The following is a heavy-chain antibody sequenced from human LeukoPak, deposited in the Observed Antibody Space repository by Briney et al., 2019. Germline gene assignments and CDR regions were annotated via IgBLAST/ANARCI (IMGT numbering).Heavy chain of an antibody. CDR3: AREVTAAPNWFDP. J-gene: IGHJ5*02. D-gene: IGHD6-13*01. V-gene: IGHV4-59*01. Sequence: SETLSLTCTVSGGSISSYYWSWIRQPPGKGLEWIGYIYYSGSTNYNPSLKSRVTISVDTSKNQFSLKLSSVTAADTAVYYCAREVTAAPNWFDPWGQGTLVTVSS. CDR1: GGSISSYY. CDR2: IYYSGST.